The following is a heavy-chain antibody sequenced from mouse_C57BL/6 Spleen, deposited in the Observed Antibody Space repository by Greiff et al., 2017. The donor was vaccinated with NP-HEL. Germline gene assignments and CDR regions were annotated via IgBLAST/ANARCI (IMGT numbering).Heavy chain of an antibody. CDR2: IYPSDSET. CDR1: GYTFTSYW. CDR3: ARWGLLLGYFDV. Sequence: VQLQQPGAELVRPGSSVKLSCKASGYTFTSYWMDWVKQRPGQGLEWIGNIYPSDSETHYNQKFKDKATLTVDKSSSTAYMQLSSLTSEDSAVYYCARWGLLLGYFDVWGTGTTVTVSS. D-gene: IGHD2-3*01. V-gene: IGHV1-61*01. J-gene: IGHJ1*03.